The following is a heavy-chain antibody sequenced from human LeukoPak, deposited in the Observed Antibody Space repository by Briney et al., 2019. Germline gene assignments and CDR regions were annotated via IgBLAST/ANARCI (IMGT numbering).Heavy chain of an antibody. D-gene: IGHD3-22*01. V-gene: IGHV4-61*02. J-gene: IGHJ4*02. CDR1: GGSISSGSYY. Sequence: SQTLSLTCTVSGGSISSGSYYWSWIRQPAGKRLEWIGRIYTSGSTNYNPSLKSRVTISVDTSKNQFSPKLSSVTAADTAVYYCARASITYYYDSSALEWGQGTLVTVSS. CDR2: IYTSGST. CDR3: ARASITYYYDSSALE.